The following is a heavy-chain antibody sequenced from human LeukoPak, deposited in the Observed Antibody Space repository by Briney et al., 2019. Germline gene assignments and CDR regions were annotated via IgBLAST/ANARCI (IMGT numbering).Heavy chain of an antibody. J-gene: IGHJ6*04. D-gene: IGHD2-21*02. V-gene: IGHV3-7*03. CDR1: GFTFSRYW. CDR3: AGGLLTAYPHYYYGLDV. Sequence: GGSLRLSCTASGFTFSRYWMTWVRQAPGQGLECVANIKQDGSEKYYVDSVKGRFTISRDNAKNSLYLQMNSLRAEDTAVYYCAGGLLTAYPHYYYGLDVWGKGTTVTVSS. CDR2: IKQDGSEK.